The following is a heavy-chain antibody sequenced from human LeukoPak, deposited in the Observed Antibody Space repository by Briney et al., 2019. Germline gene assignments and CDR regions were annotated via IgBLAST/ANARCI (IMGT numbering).Heavy chain of an antibody. J-gene: IGHJ4*02. CDR2: ISGSGGST. V-gene: IGHV3-23*01. D-gene: IGHD3-22*01. CDR3: AKDQEVVLTPFDY. Sequence: GGSLRLSCAASGFTFSSYAMSWVRQAPGKGLEWVSGISGSGGSTYYADSVKGRFTISRDNSKNTLYLQMNSLRAEDTAVYYCAKDQEVVLTPFDYWGQGILVTVSA. CDR1: GFTFSSYA.